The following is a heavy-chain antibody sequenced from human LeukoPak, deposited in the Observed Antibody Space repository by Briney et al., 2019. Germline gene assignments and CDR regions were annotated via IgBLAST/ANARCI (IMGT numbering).Heavy chain of an antibody. D-gene: IGHD5-12*01. J-gene: IGHJ3*02. Sequence: GASVKVSCKASGYTFTSYGISWVRQAPGQGLEWMGWISAYNGNTNYAQKLQGRVTMTTDTSTSTAYMELRSPRSDDTAVYYCAREVDIVATSAFDIWGQGTMVTVSS. CDR1: GYTFTSYG. CDR3: AREVDIVATSAFDI. CDR2: ISAYNGNT. V-gene: IGHV1-18*01.